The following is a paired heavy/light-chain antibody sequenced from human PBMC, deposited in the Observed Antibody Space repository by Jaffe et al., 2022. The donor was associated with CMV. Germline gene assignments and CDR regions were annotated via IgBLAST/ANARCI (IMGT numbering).Heavy chain of an antibody. Sequence: QVQLQESGPGLVKPSQTLSLTCTVSGGSISSGGYYWSWIRQHPGKGLEWIGYIYYSGSTYYNPSLKSRVTISVDTSKNQFSLKLSSVTAADTAVYYCARDRIMITFGGVTPPVVRPRAYYYYGMDVWGQGTTVTVSS. CDR1: GGSISSGGYY. J-gene: IGHJ6*02. V-gene: IGHV4-31*03. CDR3: ARDRIMITFGGVTPPVVRPRAYYYYGMDV. CDR2: IYYSGST. D-gene: IGHD3-16*01.
Light chain of an antibody. V-gene: IGLV2-8*01. CDR2: EVS. Sequence: QSALTQPPSASGSPGQSVTISCTGTSSDVGGYNYVSWYQQHPGKAPKLMIYEVSKRPSGVPDRFSGSKSGNTASLTVSGLQAEDEADYYCSSYAGSNNWTVFGGGTKLTVL. CDR3: SSYAGSNNWTV. CDR1: SSDVGGYNY. J-gene: IGLJ3*02.